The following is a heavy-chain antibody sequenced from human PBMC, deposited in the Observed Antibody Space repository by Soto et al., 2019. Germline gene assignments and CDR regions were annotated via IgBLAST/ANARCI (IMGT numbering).Heavy chain of an antibody. V-gene: IGHV3-30*03. CDR1: GFTFSSYV. CDR2: ISYDGSEK. Sequence: PGGSLRLSCAASGFTFSSYVMHWVRQAPGKGLEWVTLISYDGSEKYYADSVRGRFTISRDNSRNALYLQMNSLRAEDTAVYYCARGGSYYPADFDYWGQGTLVTVSS. J-gene: IGHJ4*02. D-gene: IGHD1-26*01. CDR3: ARGGSYYPADFDY.